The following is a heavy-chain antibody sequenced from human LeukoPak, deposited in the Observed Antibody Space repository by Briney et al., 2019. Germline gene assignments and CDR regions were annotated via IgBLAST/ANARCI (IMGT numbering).Heavy chain of an antibody. J-gene: IGHJ6*02. V-gene: IGHV4-34*01. CDR3: ARAQGLSTFYYYYGMDV. CDR1: GGSFSGYY. D-gene: IGHD2/OR15-2a*01. CDR2: INHTGST. Sequence: SETLSLTCAVYGGSFSGYYWTWIRQPPGKGLEWIGEINHTGSTNYDPSLRSRVTISVDTSKNQFSLRLTSMTAADTAVYYCARAQGLSTFYYYYGMDVWGQGTTDTVSS.